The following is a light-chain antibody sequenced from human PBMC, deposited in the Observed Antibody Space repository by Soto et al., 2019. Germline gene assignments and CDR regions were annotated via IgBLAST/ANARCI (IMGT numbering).Light chain of an antibody. V-gene: IGLV2-18*01. J-gene: IGLJ1*01. Sequence: QSLLTQPASVSGSPGQSVTISCTGTSTDFVSYNRVSWYQQPPGTAPKLIIYEASNRPSGVPDRFSGSKYGNTASLTISGLQAADEADYYCSLYTSENTYVFGTGTTVTVL. CDR3: SLYTSENTYV. CDR1: STDFVSYNR. CDR2: EAS.